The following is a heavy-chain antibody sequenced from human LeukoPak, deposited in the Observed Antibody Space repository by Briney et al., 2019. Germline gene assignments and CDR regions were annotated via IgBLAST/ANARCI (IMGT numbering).Heavy chain of an antibody. CDR2: INGDGSDT. Sequence: GGSLRLSCVASGLTFSSHWMHWVRQAPGKGLVWVSRINGDGSDTRYADSVKGRFTISRDNAKNTAYLQMNSLRGDDTAVYYCATRPTNGDFGVLDFWGQGTLVTVSS. D-gene: IGHD2-8*01. CDR1: GLTFSSHW. CDR3: ATRPTNGDFGVLDF. J-gene: IGHJ4*02. V-gene: IGHV3-74*01.